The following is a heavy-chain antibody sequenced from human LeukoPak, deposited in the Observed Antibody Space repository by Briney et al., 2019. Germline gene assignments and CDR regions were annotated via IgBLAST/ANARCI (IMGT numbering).Heavy chain of an antibody. CDR1: GGSISSYY. CDR2: IYSSGST. J-gene: IGHJ5*02. D-gene: IGHD1-7*01. V-gene: IGHV4-4*07. CDR3: ARNPTGATGSWFDP. Sequence: SETLSLTCTVSGGSISSYYWSWIRQPAGKGLEWIGRIYSSGSTNYNPSLKSRVAMSVDTPKNQFSLKLSSVIAADTAVYYCARNPTGATGSWFDPWGQGTLVTISS.